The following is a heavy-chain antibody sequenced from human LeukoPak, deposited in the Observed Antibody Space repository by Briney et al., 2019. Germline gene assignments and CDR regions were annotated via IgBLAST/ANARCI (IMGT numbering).Heavy chain of an antibody. CDR2: ISHDGAYE. J-gene: IGHJ3*02. V-gene: IGHV3-30-3*01. CDR3: ARDLYGHWLDI. D-gene: IGHD3-10*01. Sequence: GGSLRLSCAASGFTFNKYAMYWVRQAPGKGLEWVAAISHDGAYEYYADSVAGRFTISRDDSKKTVDLQMNSLTVEDTAVYYCARDLYGHWLDIWGQGTMVTVST. CDR1: GFTFNKYA.